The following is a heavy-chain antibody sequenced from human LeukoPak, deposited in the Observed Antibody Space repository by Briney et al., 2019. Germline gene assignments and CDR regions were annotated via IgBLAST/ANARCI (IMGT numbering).Heavy chain of an antibody. CDR1: GYTFFTYA. J-gene: IGHJ3*02. CDR3: ATAEQTDAFDI. V-gene: IGHV1-3*01. D-gene: IGHD1-26*01. CDR2: INAGNGNT. Sequence: GASVKVSCKASGYTFFTYAMHWVRQAPGQSLEWMGWINAGNGNTKYSQKFQDRVTITRDTSASTVYMELSSLRSEDTAVYYCATAEQTDAFDIWGQGTMVTVSS.